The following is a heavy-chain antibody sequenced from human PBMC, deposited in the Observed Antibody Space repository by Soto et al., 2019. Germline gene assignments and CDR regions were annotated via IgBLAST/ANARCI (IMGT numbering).Heavy chain of an antibody. CDR1: GGSISSGGYY. Sequence: QVQLQESGPGLVKPSQTLSLTCTVSGGSISSGGYYWSWIRQHPGKGLEWIGYIYYSGSTYYNPSLKSRVTISVDTSKNQSSLKLSSVTAADTAVYYCAREAYYDSSGDDAFDIWGQGTMVTVSS. J-gene: IGHJ3*02. D-gene: IGHD3-22*01. CDR2: IYYSGST. V-gene: IGHV4-31*03. CDR3: AREAYYDSSGDDAFDI.